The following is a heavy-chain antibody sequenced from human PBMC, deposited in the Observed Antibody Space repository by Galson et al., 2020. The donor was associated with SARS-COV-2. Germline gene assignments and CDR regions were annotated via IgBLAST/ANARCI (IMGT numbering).Heavy chain of an antibody. J-gene: IGHJ4*02. CDR2: ISSSGSTI. D-gene: IGHD3-22*01. Sequence: AGSLRLSCAASGFTFSDYYMSWIRQAPGKGLEWVSYISSSGSTIYYADSVKGRFTISRDNAKNSLYLQMNSLRAEDTAVYYCAREDPGWLVDPYFDYWGQGTLGTVSS. CDR3: AREDPGWLVDPYFDY. V-gene: IGHV3-11*01. CDR1: GFTFSDYY.